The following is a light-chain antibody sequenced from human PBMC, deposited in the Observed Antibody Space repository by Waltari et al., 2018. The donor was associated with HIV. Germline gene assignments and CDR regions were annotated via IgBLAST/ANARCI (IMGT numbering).Light chain of an antibody. CDR3: CSYAGSRIHVV. CDR2: EVT. CDR1: FSDVGSYNL. J-gene: IGLJ2*01. Sequence: QSALTQPASVSGSPGQSITISCTGTFSDVGSYNLVSWYQKHPGEAPKIMIYEVTKRPSWVSRRFSGSQSGNTASLTISGLQAEDEADYYCCSYAGSRIHVVFGGGTKLTVL. V-gene: IGLV2-23*02.